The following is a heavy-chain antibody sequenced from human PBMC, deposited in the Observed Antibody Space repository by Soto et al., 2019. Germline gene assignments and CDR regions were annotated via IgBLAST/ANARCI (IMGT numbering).Heavy chain of an antibody. CDR1: GFTFSSYD. V-gene: IGHV3-13*04. D-gene: IGHD3-16*01. CDR3: ARGGGDRPYWYFDL. CDR2: IGTAGDT. J-gene: IGHJ2*01. Sequence: EVQLVESGGGLVQPGGSLRLSCAASGFTFSSYDMHWVRQATGKGLEWVSAIGTAGDTYYPGSVKGRFTISRENAKNSLYLQMNSLRAGDPGGYYCARGGGDRPYWYFDLWGRGTLVTVSS.